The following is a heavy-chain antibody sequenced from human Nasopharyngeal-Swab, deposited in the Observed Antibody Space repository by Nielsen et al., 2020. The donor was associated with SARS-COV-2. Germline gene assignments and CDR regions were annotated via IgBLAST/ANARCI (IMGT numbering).Heavy chain of an antibody. CDR2: INPSGGST. Sequence: WVRQAPGQGLEWMGIINPSGGSTGYAQKFQGRVTMTRDTSTSTVYMELSSLRSEDTAVYYCARGAYYGSGSYFHYYGMDVWGQGTTVTVSS. V-gene: IGHV1-46*01. J-gene: IGHJ6*02. CDR3: ARGAYYGSGSYFHYYGMDV. D-gene: IGHD3-10*01.